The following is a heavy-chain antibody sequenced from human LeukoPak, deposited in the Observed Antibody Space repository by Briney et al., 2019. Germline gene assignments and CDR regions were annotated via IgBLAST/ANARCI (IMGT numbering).Heavy chain of an antibody. D-gene: IGHD6-13*01. CDR1: GFTFSSYS. V-gene: IGHV3-7*05. CDR3: ARHLYSSSPIDY. CDR2: IKEDGSEK. J-gene: IGHJ4*02. Sequence: GGSLILSCATSGFTFSSYSMTWVRQAPGKGLEWVANIKEDGSEKYYVDSVKGRFTISRDNAENSLYLQMNSLRAEDTAVYYCARHLYSSSPIDYWGQGTLVTVSS.